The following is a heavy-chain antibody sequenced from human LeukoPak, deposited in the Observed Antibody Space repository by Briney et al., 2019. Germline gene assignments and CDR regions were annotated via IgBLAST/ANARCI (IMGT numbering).Heavy chain of an antibody. CDR2: INPNSGGT. CDR3: ARGVTARGFYYYMDI. Sequence: AAVKVSCKASGFTFTSSAMQWVRQAPGQGLEWMGWINPNSGGTNYAQKFQGRVTMTRDTSISTAYMELSSLRPDDTAVYSCARGVTARGFYYYMDIWGNGTTVTISS. CDR1: GFTFTSSA. J-gene: IGHJ6*03. D-gene: IGHD2-21*02. V-gene: IGHV1-2*02.